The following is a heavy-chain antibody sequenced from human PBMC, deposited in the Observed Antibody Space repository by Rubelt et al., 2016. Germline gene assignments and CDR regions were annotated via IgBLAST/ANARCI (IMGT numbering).Heavy chain of an antibody. D-gene: IGHD4-17*01. CDR1: GGSITTYY. J-gene: IGHJ4*02. V-gene: IGHV4-59*01. CDR2: ISYTGST. Sequence: QVQLQESGPGLVKPSETLSLTCTVSGGSITTYYWSWIRQPPGKGLEWIGYISYTGSTKYSPSLKSRVATSVDTSKNQFSLRLSSVTAADTAVYYCARDASTDYDFDYGGQGSLVTVSS. CDR3: ARDASTDYDFDY.